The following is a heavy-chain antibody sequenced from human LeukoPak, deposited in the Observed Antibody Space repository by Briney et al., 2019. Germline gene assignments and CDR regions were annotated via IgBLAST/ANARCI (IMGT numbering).Heavy chain of an antibody. D-gene: IGHD3-10*01. Sequence: SETLSLTCTVSGGSISSSNYYWGWIRQPPGKGLEWIGSIYQSGNTYYNPSLKSRVTISVDRSKNQFSLKLSSVTAADTAVYYCARRNYGSFGDNWFDPWGQGTLVTVSS. J-gene: IGHJ5*02. V-gene: IGHV4-39*07. CDR2: IYQSGNT. CDR3: ARRNYGSFGDNWFDP. CDR1: GGSISSSNYY.